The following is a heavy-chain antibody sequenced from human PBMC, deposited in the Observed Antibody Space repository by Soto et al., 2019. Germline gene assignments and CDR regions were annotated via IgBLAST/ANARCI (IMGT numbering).Heavy chain of an antibody. V-gene: IGHV1-2*02. D-gene: IGHD4-17*01. CDR2: INPTSGGT. Sequence: QVQLVQSGAEVKKPGASVNVSCKTSGSTFAAYYIHWIRQAPGQVLEWLGWINPTSGGTVYAQNFQDRVTMTRDTSISTAYLEWRRLNSDDTAVYYCARDPDYGDYWGYFFDSWGQGTPVTVSS. J-gene: IGHJ4*02. CDR1: GSTFAAYY. CDR3: ARDPDYGDYWGYFFDS.